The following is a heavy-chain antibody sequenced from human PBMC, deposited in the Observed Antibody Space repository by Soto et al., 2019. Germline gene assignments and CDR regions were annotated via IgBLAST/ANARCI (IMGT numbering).Heavy chain of an antibody. D-gene: IGHD3-10*01. J-gene: IGHJ6*02. CDR1: GGTFSSYA. CDR2: IIPIFGTA. V-gene: IGHV1-69*01. CDR3: ARHYYGSGVYGMDV. Sequence: QVQLVQSGAEVKKPGSSVKVSCKASGGTFSSYAISWVRQAPGQGLEWMGGIIPIFGTANYAQKFQGRVTITADESTSTAYMELSSLRSEDTAVYYCARHYYGSGVYGMDVWGQGTTVTVSS.